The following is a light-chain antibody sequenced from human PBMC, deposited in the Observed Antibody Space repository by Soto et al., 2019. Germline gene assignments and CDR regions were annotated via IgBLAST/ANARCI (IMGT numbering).Light chain of an antibody. CDR2: AAS. Sequence: DIQMTQSPSSLSASVGDRVTITCRASQSISSYLNWYQQKPGKAPQLLIYAASSLQSGVPSRFSSSGSGTDFTLTISSLQPEDSATYYCQQRSSAPSFGGGTKVEIK. CDR1: QSISSY. V-gene: IGKV1-39*01. CDR3: QQRSSAPS. J-gene: IGKJ4*01.